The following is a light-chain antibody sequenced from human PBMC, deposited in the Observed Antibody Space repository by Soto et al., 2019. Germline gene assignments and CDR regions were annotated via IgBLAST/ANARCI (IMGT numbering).Light chain of an antibody. V-gene: IGKV1-5*03. Sequence: DIQTTQSPSTLSGSVVDIVTITCRASQTISSWLAWYQQKPGKAPKLLIYKASTLKSGVPSRFSGSGSGTEFTLTISSLQPDDFATYYCQNYNSYSEACGQGNKGDIK. J-gene: IGKJ1*01. CDR1: QTISSW. CDR2: KAS. CDR3: QNYNSYSEA.